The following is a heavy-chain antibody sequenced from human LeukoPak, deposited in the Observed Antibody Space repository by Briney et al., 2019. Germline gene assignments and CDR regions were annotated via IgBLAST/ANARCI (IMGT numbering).Heavy chain of an antibody. CDR2: IYYSGST. D-gene: IGHD2-2*01. Sequence: PSETLSLTCTVSGGSISSYYWSWIRQPPGKGLEWIGYIYYSGSTNYNPSLKSRVTISGDTSKNQFSLKLSSVTAADTAVYYCARRGRVVLPAAPDAFEISGQGTMVSVSS. V-gene: IGHV4-59*08. CDR1: GGSISSYY. J-gene: IGHJ3*02. CDR3: ARRGRVVLPAAPDAFEI.